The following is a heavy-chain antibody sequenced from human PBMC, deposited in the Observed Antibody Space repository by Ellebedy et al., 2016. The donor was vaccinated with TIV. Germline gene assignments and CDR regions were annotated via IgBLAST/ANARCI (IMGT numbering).Heavy chain of an antibody. Sequence: MPSETLSLTCTVSGGSISSYYWSWIRQPPGKGLEWIGYIYYSGSTNYNPSLKSRVTIAVDTSKKQISLKLSSVTAADTAVYYCARSSGWDRFDYWGQGTLVTVS. V-gene: IGHV4-59*01. J-gene: IGHJ4*02. D-gene: IGHD6-19*01. CDR2: IYYSGST. CDR1: GGSISSYY. CDR3: ARSSGWDRFDY.